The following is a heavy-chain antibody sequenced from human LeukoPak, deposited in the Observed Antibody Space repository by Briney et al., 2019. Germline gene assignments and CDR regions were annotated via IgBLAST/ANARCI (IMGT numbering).Heavy chain of an antibody. CDR3: ARDMSSSWSNFDY. J-gene: IGHJ4*02. V-gene: IGHV3-33*01. D-gene: IGHD6-13*01. CDR1: GFTFSGFG. Sequence: GRSLRLSCAASGFTFSGFGMHWVRQAPGKGLEWVAVIWYDGSNKDYAGSVKGRFTISRDNSKNTLFLQMNSLRAEDTAVYYCARDMSSSWSNFDYWGQGTLVTVSS. CDR2: IWYDGSNK.